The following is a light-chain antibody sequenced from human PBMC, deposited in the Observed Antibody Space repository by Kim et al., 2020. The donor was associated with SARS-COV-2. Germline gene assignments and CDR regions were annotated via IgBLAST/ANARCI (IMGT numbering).Light chain of an antibody. J-gene: IGKJ1*01. V-gene: IGKV3-20*01. CDR3: QQYGTSPRT. Sequence: SAGERATLSGRASQSVSSNFLAWFQQKPGQAPRLLIFGASTRATGIPDRFSGSGSGTDFTLIISRLEPEDFALYFCQQYGTSPRTFGQGTKVDIK. CDR2: GAS. CDR1: QSVSSNF.